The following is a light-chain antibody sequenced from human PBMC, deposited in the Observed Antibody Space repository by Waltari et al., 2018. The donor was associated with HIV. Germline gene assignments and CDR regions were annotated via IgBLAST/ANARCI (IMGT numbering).Light chain of an antibody. Sequence: IVMTQSTDSLAVSLGKRDPITCNSRLSVLYNSNSKNYLAWYQQKTGQSPRLLIYWASTRESGVPDRFSGSWSGTHFTLTINNLQAEDVAVYYCQQYFSTLYTFGPGTNLEIK. V-gene: IGKV4-1*01. CDR2: WAS. CDR1: LSVLYNSNSKNY. J-gene: IGKJ2*01. CDR3: QQYFSTLYT.